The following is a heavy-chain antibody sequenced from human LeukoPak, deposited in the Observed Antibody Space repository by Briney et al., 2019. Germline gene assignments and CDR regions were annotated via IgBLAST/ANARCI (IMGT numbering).Heavy chain of an antibody. D-gene: IGHD2-21*02. CDR1: GFTFSNAW. CDR2: IKSKTDGGTT. CDR3: TLVVTARCFQH. V-gene: IGHV3-15*01. J-gene: IGHJ1*01. Sequence: GGSLRLSCAASGFTFSNAWMSWVHQAPGKGLEWVGRIKSKTDGGTTDYAAPVKGRFTISRDDSKNTLYLQMNSLKTEDTAVYYCTLVVTARCFQHWGQGTLVTVSS.